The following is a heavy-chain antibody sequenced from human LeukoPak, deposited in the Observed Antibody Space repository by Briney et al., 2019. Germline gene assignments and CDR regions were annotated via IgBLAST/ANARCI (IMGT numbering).Heavy chain of an antibody. CDR2: IYYSGST. CDR1: GGSISSYY. D-gene: IGHD1-26*01. V-gene: IGHV4-59*01. CDR3: ARVYIYEWAPEYYYGMDV. Sequence: PSETLSLTCTVSGGSISSYYWSWIRQPPGKGLEWIGYIYYSGSTNYNPSLKSRVTISVDTSKNQFSLKLSSVTAADTAVYYCARVYIYEWAPEYYYGMDVWGQGTTVTVSS. J-gene: IGHJ6*02.